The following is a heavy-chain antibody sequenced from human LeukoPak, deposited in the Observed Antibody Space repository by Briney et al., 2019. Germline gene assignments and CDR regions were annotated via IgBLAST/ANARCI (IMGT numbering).Heavy chain of an antibody. J-gene: IGHJ5*02. V-gene: IGHV4-31*03. D-gene: IGHD6-25*01. CDR3: ARDRRGSAWTNWLDP. CDR2: IYQTGPA. Sequence: KTSETLSLTCTVSGDSIGDGGYYWSWIRQQPGKGLEWIGYIYQTGPAYYNPSLRSRLMISMDTSKNRFSLRLSSVTAADTAVYYCARDRRGSAWTNWLDPWGQGTLVTVSP. CDR1: GDSIGDGGYY.